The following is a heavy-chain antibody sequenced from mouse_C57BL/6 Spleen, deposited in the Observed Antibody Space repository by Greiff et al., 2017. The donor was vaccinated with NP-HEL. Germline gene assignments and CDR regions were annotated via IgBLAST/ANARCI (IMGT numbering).Heavy chain of an antibody. J-gene: IGHJ3*01. CDR2: ISDGGSYT. D-gene: IGHD2-2*01. V-gene: IGHV5-4*03. CDR1: GFTFSSYA. Sequence: EVMLVESGGGLVKPGGSLKLSCAASGFTFSSYAMSWVRQTPEKRLEWVATISDGGSYTYYPDNVKGRFTISRDNAQNNLYLQMSHLTSEDTAMYYCARSSMVTTGGPFAYWGQGTLVTVSA. CDR3: ARSSMVTTGGPFAY.